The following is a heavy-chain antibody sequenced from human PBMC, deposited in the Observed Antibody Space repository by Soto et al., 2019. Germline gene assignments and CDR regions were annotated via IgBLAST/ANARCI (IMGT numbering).Heavy chain of an antibody. CDR3: ARDLAVVPAAIGSPGGFDP. V-gene: IGHV1-46*01. D-gene: IGHD2-2*02. CDR2: INPRGGRT. Sequence: GASVKVSCKASGYSFTDYHIHWVRQAPGQGLEWMGIINPRGGRTNYAQRFQGRVTMTTDTSTSTAYMELRSLRSDDTAVYYCARDLAVVPAAIGSPGGFDPWGQGTQVTVSS. CDR1: GYSFTDYH. J-gene: IGHJ5*02.